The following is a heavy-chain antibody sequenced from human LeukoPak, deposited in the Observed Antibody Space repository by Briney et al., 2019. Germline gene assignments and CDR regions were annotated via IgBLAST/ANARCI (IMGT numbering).Heavy chain of an antibody. J-gene: IGHJ4*02. V-gene: IGHV4-59*01. CDR2: IYYSGST. CDR3: ARLSTNCDTGCYFDY. Sequence: SETLSLTCTVSGGSISSYYWSWIRQPPGKGLEWIGYIYYSGSTNYNPSLKSRVTMSVDTSENQFSLKLSSVTAADTAVYYCARLSTNCDTGCYFDYWGQGTLVTVSS. CDR1: GGSISSYY. D-gene: IGHD2-2*01.